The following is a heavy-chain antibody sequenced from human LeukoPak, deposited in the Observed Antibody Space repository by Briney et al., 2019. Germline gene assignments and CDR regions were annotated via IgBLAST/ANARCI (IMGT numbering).Heavy chain of an antibody. V-gene: IGHV3-11*04. CDR3: ASLFGLSRENPIDY. Sequence: GGSLRLSCAASGFTFSDYYMSWIRQAPGKGLEWVSYISSSGSTIYYADSVKGRFTISRDNAKNSLYLQMNSLRAEDTAVYYCASLFGLSRENPIDYWGQGTLVTVSS. D-gene: IGHD3-10*01. CDR2: ISSSGSTI. J-gene: IGHJ4*02. CDR1: GFTFSDYY.